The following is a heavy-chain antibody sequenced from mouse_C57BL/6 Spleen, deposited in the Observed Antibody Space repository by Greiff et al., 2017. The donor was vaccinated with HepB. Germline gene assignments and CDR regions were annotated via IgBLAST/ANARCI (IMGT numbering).Heavy chain of an antibody. V-gene: IGHV5-2*03. CDR1: EYEFPSHD. Sequence: EVKVEESGGGLVQPGESLKLSCESNEYEFPSHDMSWVRKTPEKRLELVAAINSDGGSTYYPDTMERRFIISRDNTKKTLYLQMSSLRSEDTALYYCARHGDPGYAMDYWGQGTSVTVSS. CDR3: ARHGDPGYAMDY. J-gene: IGHJ4*01. CDR2: INSDGGST.